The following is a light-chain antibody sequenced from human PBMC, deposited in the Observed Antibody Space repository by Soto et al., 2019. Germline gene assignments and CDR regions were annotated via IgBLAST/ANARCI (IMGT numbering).Light chain of an antibody. Sequence: QSAVAQPASGAGSPGQSITISCSGTSREVGGYDDVSWYQQHPGTAPKLIIYHARNRPSEVSHRFSASKSPNTAPLTISGLQAQDAADYYCSSYTSRSLHTFGTGTRSPS. J-gene: IGLJ1*01. CDR2: HAR. CDR1: SREVGGYDD. V-gene: IGLV2-14*01. CDR3: SSYTSRSLHT.